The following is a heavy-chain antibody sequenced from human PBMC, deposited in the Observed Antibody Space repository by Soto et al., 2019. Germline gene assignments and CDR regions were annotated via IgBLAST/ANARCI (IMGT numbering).Heavy chain of an antibody. J-gene: IGHJ6*02. V-gene: IGHV1-69*12. CDR1: GGTFSRYS. D-gene: IGHD4-17*01. Sequence: QVQLVQSGAEVKKPGSSVKVSCKASGGTFSRYSISWVRQAPGQGLEWMGGIVPVFGTTNYAQKFQGRVTSRADESTNTVYMALSSLTSGDTAVYSAASCLVTTYFYSYGIDVWGQGTTVTVSS. CDR2: IVPVFGTT. CDR3: ASCLVTTYFYSYGIDV.